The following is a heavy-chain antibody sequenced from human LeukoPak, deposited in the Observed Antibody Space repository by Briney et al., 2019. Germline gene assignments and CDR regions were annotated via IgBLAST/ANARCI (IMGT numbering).Heavy chain of an antibody. V-gene: IGHV4-59*08. D-gene: IGHD2-15*01. CDR3: ARKNVVVVAATLLNYFDY. Sequence: PSETLSLTCTVSGGSISTYYWSWLRQPPGKGLENIGYIYYTGSTNYNPSLKSRVTISVDTSKNQFSLKLSSVTAADTAVYYCARKNVVVVAATLLNYFDYWGQGTLVTVSS. CDR2: IYYTGST. CDR1: GGSISTYY. J-gene: IGHJ4*02.